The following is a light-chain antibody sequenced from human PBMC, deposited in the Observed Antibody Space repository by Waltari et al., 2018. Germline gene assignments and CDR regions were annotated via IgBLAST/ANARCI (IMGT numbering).Light chain of an antibody. J-gene: IGLJ3*02. CDR3: SSYTSSSTRV. V-gene: IGLV2-14*03. CDR1: SSDVGGYNY. CDR2: DVS. Sequence: QSALTQPASVSGSPGQSITISCTGTSSDVGGYNYVSWYQPHPGKAPKLMIYDVSNRPSGVSNLCSGSKSGNTASLNISGLQAEDEADYYCSSYTSSSTRVFGGGTKLTVL.